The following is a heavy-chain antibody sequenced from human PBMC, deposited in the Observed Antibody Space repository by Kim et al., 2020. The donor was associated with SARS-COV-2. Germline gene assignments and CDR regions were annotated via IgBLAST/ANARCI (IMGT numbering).Heavy chain of an antibody. CDR3: ARDRLGGYQNWFDP. V-gene: IGHV3-53*01. Sequence: GGSLRLSCAASGFTVSSNYMSWVRQAPGKGLEWVSVIYSGGRTYYADSVKGRFTISRDNSKNTLYLQMNSLRAEDTAVYYCARDRLGGYQNWFDPWGQGTLVTVSS. CDR2: IYSGGRT. J-gene: IGHJ5*02. D-gene: IGHD5-18*01. CDR1: GFTVSSNY.